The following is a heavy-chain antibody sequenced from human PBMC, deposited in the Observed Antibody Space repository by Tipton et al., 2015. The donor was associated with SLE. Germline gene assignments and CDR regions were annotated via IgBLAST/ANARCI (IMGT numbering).Heavy chain of an antibody. D-gene: IGHD2-15*01. CDR3: ATDSQWSQQY. J-gene: IGHJ4*02. Sequence: SLRLSCAASGFSFSTSGLHWVRQAPGKGLEWVTYVNDDGTRKYYADSVKGRFTVSRDNSKNTLYLQMDSLTSDDTAVYYCATDSQWSQQYWGQGTLVTVSS. CDR1: GFSFSTSG. V-gene: IGHV3-30*02. CDR2: VNDDGTRK.